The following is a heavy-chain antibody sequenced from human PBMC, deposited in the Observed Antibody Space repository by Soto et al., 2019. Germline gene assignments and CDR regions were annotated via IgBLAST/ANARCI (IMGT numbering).Heavy chain of an antibody. V-gene: IGHV1-8*01. D-gene: IGHD2-21*02. Sequence: GASVKVSCKASGYTFTSYDINWVQQATGQGLEWMGWMNPNSGNTGYAQKFQGRVTMTRNTSISTAYMELSSLRSEDTAVYYCARGPFAYCGGDCYSVDYWGQGTPVTVSS. CDR1: GYTFTSYD. CDR2: MNPNSGNT. J-gene: IGHJ4*02. CDR3: ARGPFAYCGGDCYSVDY.